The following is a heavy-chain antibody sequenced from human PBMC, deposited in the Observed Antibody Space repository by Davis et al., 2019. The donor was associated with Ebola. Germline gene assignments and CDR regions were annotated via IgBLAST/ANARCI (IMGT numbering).Heavy chain of an antibody. CDR3: ARMQVDTAMVPNPNFDY. D-gene: IGHD5-18*01. CDR1: GGSFSGYY. J-gene: IGHJ4*02. V-gene: IGHV4-34*01. CDR2: INHSGST. Sequence: MPSETLSLTCAVYGGSFSGYYWSWIRQPPGKGLEWIGEINHSGSTNYNPSLKSRVTISVDTSENHFSLKLSSVTAADTAVYYCARMQVDTAMVPNPNFDYWGQGTLVTVSS.